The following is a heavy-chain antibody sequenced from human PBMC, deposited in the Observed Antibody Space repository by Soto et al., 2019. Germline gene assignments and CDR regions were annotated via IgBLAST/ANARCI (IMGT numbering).Heavy chain of an antibody. CDR3: ARENMTTVTSDY. Sequence: SETLSLTCTVSGGSISSSSYYWGWIRQPPGKGLEWIGSIYYSGSTYYNPSLKSRVTISVDTSKNQFSLKLSSVTAADTAVYYCARENMTTVTSDYWGQGTLVTVSS. V-gene: IGHV4-39*07. D-gene: IGHD4-17*01. CDR2: IYYSGST. CDR1: GGSISSSSYY. J-gene: IGHJ4*02.